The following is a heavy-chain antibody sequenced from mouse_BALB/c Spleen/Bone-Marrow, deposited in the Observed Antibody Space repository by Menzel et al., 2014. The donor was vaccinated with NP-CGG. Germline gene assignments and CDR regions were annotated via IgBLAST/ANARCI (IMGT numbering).Heavy chain of an antibody. D-gene: IGHD5-2*01. Sequence: LQQSGSELVRPGASVKLSCKASGYTFTSYWMHWVKQRPGQGLEWIGNIYPVSGSTNYDEKFKSKATLTVDTSSSTAYMQLSSLTSKDSAVYYCTRVNEYGRAWFAYWGQGALVTVSA. V-gene: IGHV1S22*01. CDR3: TRVNEYGRAWFAY. CDR1: GYTFTSYW. CDR2: IYPVSGST. J-gene: IGHJ3*01.